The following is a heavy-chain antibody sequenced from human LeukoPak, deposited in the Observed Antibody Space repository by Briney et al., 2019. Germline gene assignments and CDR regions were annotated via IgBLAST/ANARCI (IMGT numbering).Heavy chain of an antibody. CDR1: GFTFSSYS. CDR2: ISSGGDYI. V-gene: IGHV3-21*01. Sequence: PGGSLRLSCAASGFTFSSYSMNWVRQAPGKGLEWVSSISSGGDYIYYADSVKGRFTISRDNAKNSLYLQMNSLTAEDTALYYCTRGYLGPDHWGRGTPVTVSS. J-gene: IGHJ4*02. D-gene: IGHD5-18*01. CDR3: TRGYLGPDH.